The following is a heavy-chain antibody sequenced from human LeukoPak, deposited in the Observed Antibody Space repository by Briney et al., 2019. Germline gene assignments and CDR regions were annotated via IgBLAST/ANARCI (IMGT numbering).Heavy chain of an antibody. CDR1: GFSFSNYN. CDR3: AKDIRGSTSWYGLDY. J-gene: IGHJ4*02. D-gene: IGHD6-13*01. CDR2: ITSTSSYI. Sequence: GGSLRLSCAASGFSFSNYNMNWVRQAPGKGLEWVSSITSTSSYIYYADSVKGRFTISRDNSKNSLYLQMNSLRAEDTALYYCAKDIRGSTSWYGLDYWGQGTLVTVSS. V-gene: IGHV3-21*04.